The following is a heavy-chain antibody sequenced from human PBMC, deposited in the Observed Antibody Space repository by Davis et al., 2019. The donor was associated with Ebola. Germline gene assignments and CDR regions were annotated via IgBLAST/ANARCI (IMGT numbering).Heavy chain of an antibody. CDR3: ASSSIAARPGYYYGMDV. CDR1: GFTFSSYS. J-gene: IGHJ6*02. CDR2: ISSSSSYI. V-gene: IGHV3-21*01. Sequence: GESLKISCAASGFTFSSYSMNWVRQAQVKGLEWVSSISSSSSYIYYADSVKGRFTISRDNAKNSLYLQMNSLRAEDTAVYYCASSSIAARPGYYYGMDVWGQGTTVTVSS. D-gene: IGHD6-6*01.